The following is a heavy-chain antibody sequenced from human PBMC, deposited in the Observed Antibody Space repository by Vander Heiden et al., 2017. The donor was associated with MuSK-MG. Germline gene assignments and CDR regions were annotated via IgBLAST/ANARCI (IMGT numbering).Heavy chain of an antibody. CDR3: ARDAFDI. CDR1: GDTFTSYG. CDR2: ISAYNGNT. Sequence: QVQLVQSGAAVKKPVASVTFSCKAYGDTFTSYGISWVRQATGQGLEWMGWISAYNGNTNYAQKLQGRVTMTTDTSTSTAYRELRSLGSDETAVYYCARDAFDIWGQGTMVTVSS. V-gene: IGHV1-18*01. J-gene: IGHJ3*02.